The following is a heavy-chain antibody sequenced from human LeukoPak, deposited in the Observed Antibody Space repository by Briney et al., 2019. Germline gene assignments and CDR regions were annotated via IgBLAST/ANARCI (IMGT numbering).Heavy chain of an antibody. J-gene: IGHJ4*02. CDR3: ATGPQLGELRYFDRLPTPLRY. Sequence: ASVKVSCKVSGYTLTELSMHWVRQAPGKGLEWMGGFDPEDGETIYAQKFQGRVTMTEDTSTDTAYMELSSLRSEDTAVYYCATGPQLGELRYFDRLPTPLRYWGQGTLVTVSS. CDR2: FDPEDGET. D-gene: IGHD3-9*01. CDR1: GYTLTELS. V-gene: IGHV1-24*01.